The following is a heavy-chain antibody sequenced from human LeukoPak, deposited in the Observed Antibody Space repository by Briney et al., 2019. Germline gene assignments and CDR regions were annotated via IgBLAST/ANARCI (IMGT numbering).Heavy chain of an antibody. V-gene: IGHV4-61*08. Sequence: SETLSLTCTVSGGSVSTLDYYWNWIRQPPGKGLEWIGYIYNTGRTNYNPSLKSRVTISVDTSKNQFSLKLSSVTAADTAVYYCARPIEGYSSSWFFDYWGQGTLVTVSS. CDR2: IYNTGRT. J-gene: IGHJ4*02. CDR1: GGSVSTLDYY. CDR3: ARPIEGYSSSWFFDY. D-gene: IGHD6-13*01.